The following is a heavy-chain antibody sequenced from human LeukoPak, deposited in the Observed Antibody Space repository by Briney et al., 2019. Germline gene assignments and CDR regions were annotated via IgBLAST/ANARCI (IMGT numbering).Heavy chain of an antibody. V-gene: IGHV1-58*01. CDR1: GFTFTSSA. CDR3: AAASSPMIADL. J-gene: IGHJ5*02. CDR2: IVVGSGNT. D-gene: IGHD3-22*01. Sequence: TSVKVSCKASGFTFTSSAVQWVRQARGQRLEWIGWIVVGSGNTNYAQKFQERVTITRDMSTSTAYMELSSLRSEDTAVYYCAAASSPMIADLWGQGTLVTVSS.